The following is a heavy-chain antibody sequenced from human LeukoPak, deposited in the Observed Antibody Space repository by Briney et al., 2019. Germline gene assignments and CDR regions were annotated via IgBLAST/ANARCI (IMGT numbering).Heavy chain of an antibody. D-gene: IGHD1-26*01. CDR2: ISSSSSYI. Sequence: KPGGSLRLSCATSGFTFSSYIMNWVRQAPGKGLEWVSSISSSSSYIYYADSVKGRFTISRDDAKNSLYLQMNSLRAEDTAVYYCARVQGGSYYVAVEYFDYWGQGTLVTVSS. CDR3: ARVQGGSYYVAVEYFDY. J-gene: IGHJ4*02. V-gene: IGHV3-21*01. CDR1: GFTFSSYI.